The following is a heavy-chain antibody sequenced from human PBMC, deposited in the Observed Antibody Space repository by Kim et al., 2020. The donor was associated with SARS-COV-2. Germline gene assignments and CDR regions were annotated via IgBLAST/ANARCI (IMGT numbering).Heavy chain of an antibody. D-gene: IGHD3-10*01. CDR2: ISYEGSIK. J-gene: IGHJ3*01. CDR1: GFTFNNYA. Sequence: GGSLRLSCGASGFTFNNYAMHWVRQAPGKGLEWVAVISYEGSIKKYADSLKGRFTVSRDSSQNTLYLQMKSLGPEDTAVYYCAKASYFVWFGEGLNAFD. CDR3: AKASYFVWFGEGLNAFD. V-gene: IGHV3-30*18.